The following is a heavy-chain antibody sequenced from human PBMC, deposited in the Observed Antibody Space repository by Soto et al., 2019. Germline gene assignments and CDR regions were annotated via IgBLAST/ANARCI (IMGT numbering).Heavy chain of an antibody. J-gene: IGHJ6*02. CDR1: GDSVSTNSAA. V-gene: IGHV6-1*01. D-gene: IGHD3-10*01. Sequence: PSQTLSLTCAVSGDSVSTNSAAWNWIRQSPSRGLEWLGRTYYRSKWYNDYAVSVKSRININADTSKNQISLQLNSVTPEDTAVYYCARAGPDYYYYGLDAWGQGTTVTVSS. CDR3: ARAGPDYYYYGLDA. CDR2: TYYRSKWYN.